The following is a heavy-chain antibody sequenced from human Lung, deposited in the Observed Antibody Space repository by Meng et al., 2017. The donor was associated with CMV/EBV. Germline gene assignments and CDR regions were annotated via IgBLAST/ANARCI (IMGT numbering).Heavy chain of an antibody. D-gene: IGHD3-22*01. J-gene: IGHJ4*02. CDR2: INPNSGGT. CDR3: ARVDYYDSSGYYNPDY. CDR1: YTFTGYY. Sequence: YTFTGYYMPWVRQAPGQGLEWMGWINPNSGGTNYAQKFQGRVTMTRDTSISTAYMELSRLRSDDTAVYYCARVDYYDSSGYYNPDYWGQGTLVTVSS. V-gene: IGHV1-2*02.